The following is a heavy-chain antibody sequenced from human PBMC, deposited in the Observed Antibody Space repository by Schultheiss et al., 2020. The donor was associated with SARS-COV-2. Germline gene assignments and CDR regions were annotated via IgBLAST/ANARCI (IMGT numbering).Heavy chain of an antibody. Sequence: GESLKISCAASGFTFSNAWMSWVRQAPGKGLEWVSYISSSGSTIYYADSVKGRFTISRDNAKNSLYLQMNSLRAEDTAVYYCAKEQAEYFQHWGQGTLVTVSS. V-gene: IGHV3-11*01. CDR1: GFTFSNAW. J-gene: IGHJ1*01. CDR2: ISSSGSTI. CDR3: AKEQAEYFQH.